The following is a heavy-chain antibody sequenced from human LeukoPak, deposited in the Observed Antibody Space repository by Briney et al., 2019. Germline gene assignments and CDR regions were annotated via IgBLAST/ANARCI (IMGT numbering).Heavy chain of an antibody. D-gene: IGHD6-25*01. J-gene: IGHJ3*02. CDR3: ARDLAAANYDAFDI. CDR2: IKEDGSVK. V-gene: IGHV3-7*01. CDR1: GFTFSSYW. Sequence: GGSLRLSCAASGFTFSSYWMSWVRQAPGKGLEWVANIKEDGSVKYYVDSVKGRFTISRDNAKNPLHLQMNSLRGEDTAVYYCARDLAAANYDAFDIWGHGTMVTVSS.